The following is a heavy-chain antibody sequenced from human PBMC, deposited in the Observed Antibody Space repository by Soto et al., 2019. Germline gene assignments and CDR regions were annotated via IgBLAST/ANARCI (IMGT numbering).Heavy chain of an antibody. CDR2: IYHSGST. V-gene: IGHV4-30-2*01. CDR3: ARVGYSYYDILTGYYNYGMDV. J-gene: IGHJ6*02. Sequence: SETLSLTCAVSGGSISSGGYSWSWIRQPPGKGLEWIGYIYHSGSTNYNPSLKSRVTISVDTSKNQFSLKLSSVTAADTAVYYCARVGYSYYDILTGYYNYGMDVWGQGTTVTVSS. CDR1: GGSISSGGYS. D-gene: IGHD3-9*01.